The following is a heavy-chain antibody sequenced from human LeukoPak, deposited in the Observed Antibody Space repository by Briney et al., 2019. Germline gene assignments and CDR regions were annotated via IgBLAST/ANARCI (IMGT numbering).Heavy chain of an antibody. CDR1: GFTFSSYI. CDR3: ARDRGGSYSAIDY. J-gene: IGHJ4*02. V-gene: IGHV3-48*04. D-gene: IGHD1-26*01. CDR2: ISSSSSTI. Sequence: PGGSLRLSCAASGFTFSSYIMNWVRQAPGKGLEWVSFISSSSSTIYYADSVKGRFTISRDDAKNSLYLQMNSLRAEDTAVYYCARDRGGSYSAIDYWGQGTLATVSS.